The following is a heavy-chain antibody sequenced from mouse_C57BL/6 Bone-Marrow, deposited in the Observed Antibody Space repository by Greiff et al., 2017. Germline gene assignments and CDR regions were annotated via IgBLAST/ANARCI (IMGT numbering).Heavy chain of an antibody. CDR3: AREGAGTRFAY. CDR1: GFTFSSYA. J-gene: IGHJ3*01. Sequence: EVQVVESGGGLVKPGGSLKLSCAASGFTFSSYAMSWVRQTPEKRLEWVATISDGGSYTYYPDNVKGRFTISRDNAKNNLYLQMSHLKSEDTAMYYCAREGAGTRFAYWGQGTLVTVSA. CDR2: ISDGGSYT. V-gene: IGHV5-4*01. D-gene: IGHD4-1*01.